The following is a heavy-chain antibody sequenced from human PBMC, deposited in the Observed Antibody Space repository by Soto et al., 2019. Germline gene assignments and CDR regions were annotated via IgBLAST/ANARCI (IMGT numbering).Heavy chain of an antibody. J-gene: IGHJ4*02. CDR2: ISAYNGDT. Sequence: ASVKVSCKTSGYTFTNYGITWVRQAPGQGLKWMGWISAYNGDTNYAQKFQGRVIMTTDTSTTTAYMELRSLRSDDTAVYYCARGTAGGLRGGVSYWGQGTLVPVSS. D-gene: IGHD2-15*01. CDR3: ARGTAGGLRGGVSY. V-gene: IGHV1-18*04. CDR1: GYTFTNYG.